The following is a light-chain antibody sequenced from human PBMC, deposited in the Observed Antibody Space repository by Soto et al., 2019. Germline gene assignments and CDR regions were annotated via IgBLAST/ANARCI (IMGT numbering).Light chain of an antibody. V-gene: IGKV3-15*01. Sequence: EIVLTQSPATLSLSPGERATLSCRASQSVNSNLAWYQQKPGQAPRLLISDASTRAAGLPARFSGSGSGTEFTLTISSLQSEDFAVYFCQQSNNWPKTFGQGTKVDIK. CDR3: QQSNNWPKT. CDR1: QSVNSN. CDR2: DAS. J-gene: IGKJ1*01.